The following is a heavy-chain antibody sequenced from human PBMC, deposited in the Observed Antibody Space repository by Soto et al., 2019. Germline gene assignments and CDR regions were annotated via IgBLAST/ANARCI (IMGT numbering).Heavy chain of an antibody. CDR2: ISYDGSNK. V-gene: IGHV3-30*18. CDR1: GFTFSSYG. CDR3: AKDRSWYFDY. Sequence: HPGGSLRLSCAASGFTFSSYGMHWVRQAPGKGLEWVAVISYDGSNKYYADSVKGRFTISRDNSKNTLYLQMNSLRAEDTAVYYCAKDRSWYFDYWGQGTLVTVSS. D-gene: IGHD6-13*01. J-gene: IGHJ4*02.